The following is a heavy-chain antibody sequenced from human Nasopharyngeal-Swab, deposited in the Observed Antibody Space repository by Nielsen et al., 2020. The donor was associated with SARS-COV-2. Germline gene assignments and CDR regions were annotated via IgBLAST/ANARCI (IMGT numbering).Heavy chain of an antibody. D-gene: IGHD5-24*01. CDR3: AGDRGDGYNLYYFDY. Sequence: GESLKISCAASGFTVSSNYMSWVRQAPGKGLEWVSVIYSCGSTYYADSVKGRFTISRDNSKNTLYLQMNSLRAEDTAVYYCAGDRGDGYNLYYFDYWGQGTLVTVSS. J-gene: IGHJ4*02. CDR1: GFTVSSNY. V-gene: IGHV3-66*03. CDR2: IYSCGST.